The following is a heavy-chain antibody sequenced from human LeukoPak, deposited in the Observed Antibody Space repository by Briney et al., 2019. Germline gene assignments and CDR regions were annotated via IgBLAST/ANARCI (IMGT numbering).Heavy chain of an antibody. V-gene: IGHV5-51*01. CDR3: ARQTATTTFDY. J-gene: IGHJ4*02. Sequence: PGESLKISCKCSGYRFYNYWITWVRQMPGKGVEWMGIIYPTDSDTKYSTSFQGQVTISADKSITTAYLQWSSLQASDTAMYYCARQTATTTFDYWGQGTLVTVSS. CDR1: GYRFYNYW. CDR2: IYPTDSDT. D-gene: IGHD1/OR15-1a*01.